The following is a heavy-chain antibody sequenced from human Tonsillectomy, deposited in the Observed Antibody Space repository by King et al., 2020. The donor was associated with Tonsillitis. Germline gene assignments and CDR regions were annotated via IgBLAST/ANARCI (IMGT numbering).Heavy chain of an antibody. CDR3: ARGVVPSANNNYYFYMDV. J-gene: IGHJ6*03. D-gene: IGHD2-2*01. Sequence: VQLVESGGGLVQPGGSLRLSCAASGFTFSNYDMHWVRQATGKGLEWVSVIRTAGDTYYPDSVKGRFTISRENAKNSFYLQMSSPRAGDTAVYYCARGVVPSANNNYYFYMDVWGKGTTVTVSS. CDR1: GFTFSNYD. CDR2: IRTAGDT. V-gene: IGHV3-13*01.